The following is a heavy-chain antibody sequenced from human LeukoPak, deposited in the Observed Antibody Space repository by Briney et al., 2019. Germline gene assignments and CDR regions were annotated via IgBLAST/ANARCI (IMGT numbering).Heavy chain of an antibody. V-gene: IGHV3-30-3*01. CDR1: GFTFSSYA. CDR3: ARDYQLLYGYYYYGMDV. CDR2: ISYDGSNK. Sequence: GGSLRLSCAASGFTFSSYAMHWVRQAPGKGLEWVAVISYDGSNKYYADSVKGRFTISRDNSKNTLYLRMNSLRAEDTAVYYCARDYQLLYGYYYYGMDVWGQGTTVTVSS. D-gene: IGHD2-2*02. J-gene: IGHJ6*02.